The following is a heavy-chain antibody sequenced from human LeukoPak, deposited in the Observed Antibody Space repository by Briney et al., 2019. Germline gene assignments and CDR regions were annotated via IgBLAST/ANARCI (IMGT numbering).Heavy chain of an antibody. J-gene: IGHJ4*02. CDR3: ARHGRDRSGYPPFDY. V-gene: IGHV4-59*08. Sequence: SETLSLTCTVSGGSISSYYWSWIRQPPGKGLEWIGYIYYSGNTNYNPSLKNRVTISADTSENQFSLKLSSVTAADTAVYYCARHGRDRSGYPPFDYWGQGTLVTVSS. D-gene: IGHD3-22*01. CDR2: IYYSGNT. CDR1: GGSISSYY.